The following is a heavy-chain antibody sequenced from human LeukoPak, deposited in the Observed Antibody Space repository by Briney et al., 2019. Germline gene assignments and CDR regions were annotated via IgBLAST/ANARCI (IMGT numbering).Heavy chain of an antibody. D-gene: IGHD6-13*01. V-gene: IGHV4-39*01. Sequence: SETLSLTCTVSGGSISSSSYSWGWIRQPPGKGLEWIGSIYYSGSTYYNPSLKSRVTISVDTSKNQFSLKLSSVTAADTAVYYCARPSSAAGPFDYWGQGTLVTVSS. CDR3: ARPSSAAGPFDY. CDR2: IYYSGST. CDR1: GGSISSSSYS. J-gene: IGHJ4*02.